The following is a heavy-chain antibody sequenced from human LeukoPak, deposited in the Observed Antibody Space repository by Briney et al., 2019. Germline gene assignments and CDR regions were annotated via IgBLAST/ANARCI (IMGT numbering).Heavy chain of an antibody. J-gene: IGHJ4*02. CDR1: GFTFSSYS. Sequence: GGSLRLSCAASGFTFSSYSMNWVRQAPGKGLEWVSSISSSSSYIYYADSVKGRFTISRDNAKNSLYLQMNSLRAEDTAVYYCARVTAITMVRGVIVQPPDSWGQGTLVTVSS. V-gene: IGHV3-21*01. D-gene: IGHD3-10*01. CDR3: ARVTAITMVRGVIVQPPDS. CDR2: ISSSSSYI.